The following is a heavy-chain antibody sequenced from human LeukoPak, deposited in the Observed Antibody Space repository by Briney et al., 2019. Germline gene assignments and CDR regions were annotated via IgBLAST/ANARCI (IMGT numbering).Heavy chain of an antibody. Sequence: GGSLRLSCAASGFTFDDYTMHWVRQAPGKGLEWVSLISWDGGSTYYADSVKGRFTISRDNSKNSLYLQMNSLRTEDTALYYCAKEAEPYYYDSSGRISRYFDYWGQGTLVTVSS. CDR2: ISWDGGST. V-gene: IGHV3-43*01. CDR3: AKEAEPYYYDSSGRISRYFDY. D-gene: IGHD3-22*01. J-gene: IGHJ4*02. CDR1: GFTFDDYT.